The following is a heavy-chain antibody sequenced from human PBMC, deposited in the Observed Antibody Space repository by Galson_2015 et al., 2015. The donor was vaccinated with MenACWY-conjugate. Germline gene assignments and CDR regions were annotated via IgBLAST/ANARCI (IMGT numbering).Heavy chain of an antibody. J-gene: IGHJ4*02. CDR1: GFTFSNAW. V-gene: IGHV3-15*01. D-gene: IGHD2/OR15-2a*01. CDR2: IKSKTHSGTP. Sequence: SLRLSCAASGFTFSNAWMTWVRQAPGKGLEWVGRIKSKTHSGTPDYAAPVNGRFTISRDDSRNTVYLEMNGLKAEDTGLYYCTTDYFGQYFFDSWGQGPPVTASS. CDR3: TTDYFGQYFFDS.